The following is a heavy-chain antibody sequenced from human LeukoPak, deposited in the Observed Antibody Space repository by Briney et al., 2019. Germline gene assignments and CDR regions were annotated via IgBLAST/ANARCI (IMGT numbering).Heavy chain of an antibody. CDR2: ISSSGSTI. V-gene: IGHV3-11*01. J-gene: IGHJ6*02. CDR3: VRDSGYYYYGMDV. CDR1: GFTFSDYY. Sequence: PGGSLRLSCAASGFTFSDYYMSWTRQAPGKGLEWVSYISSSGSTIYYADSVKGRFTISRDNAENSLYLQMKSLRAEDTAVYYCVRDSGYYYYGMDVWGQGTTVTVSS.